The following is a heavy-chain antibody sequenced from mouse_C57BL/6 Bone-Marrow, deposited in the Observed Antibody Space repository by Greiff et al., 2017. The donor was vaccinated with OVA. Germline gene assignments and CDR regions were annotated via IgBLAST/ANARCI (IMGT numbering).Heavy chain of an antibody. Sequence: VQRVESGAELVKPGASVKLSCKASGYTFTEYTIHWVKQRSGPGLERIGWFYPGSGSIEYNEKFKGQATLTADKSSSTFYMELSRLTPEDSAVYVCARHEADGYYDFDYWGQGTTLTVSS. CDR3: ARHEADGYYDFDY. D-gene: IGHD2-3*01. V-gene: IGHV1-62-2*01. J-gene: IGHJ2*01. CDR2: FYPGSGSI. CDR1: GYTFTEYT.